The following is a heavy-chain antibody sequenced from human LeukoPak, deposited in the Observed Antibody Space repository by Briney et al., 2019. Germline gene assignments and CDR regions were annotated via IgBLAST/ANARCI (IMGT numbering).Heavy chain of an antibody. Sequence: ASVKVSCKASGYTFTGYYMHWVRQAPGQGLEWMGWINPNSGGTNYAQKFQGRVTMTRDTSITTAYMELSGLRSDDTAVYYCARGPARGNWFDPWGQGTLVTVSS. J-gene: IGHJ5*02. CDR3: ARGPARGNWFDP. D-gene: IGHD3-10*01. V-gene: IGHV1-2*02. CDR2: INPNSGGT. CDR1: GYTFTGYY.